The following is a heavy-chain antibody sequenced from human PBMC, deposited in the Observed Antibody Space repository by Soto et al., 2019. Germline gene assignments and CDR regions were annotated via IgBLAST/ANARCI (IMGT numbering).Heavy chain of an antibody. J-gene: IGHJ4*02. D-gene: IGHD3-3*01. CDR2: INDSGST. CDR3: ARGRGIFGEVTPFDY. Sequence: QVQLQQWGAGLLKPSETLSLTCAVYGGSFSGYYWRWIRQPPGKGLEWIGEINDSGSTKYNPPLKSRATRSVDTSKGPLSLKLSSVPAADTAVYYCARGRGIFGEVTPFDYWGQGTLFTVSS. CDR1: GGSFSGYY. V-gene: IGHV4-34*01.